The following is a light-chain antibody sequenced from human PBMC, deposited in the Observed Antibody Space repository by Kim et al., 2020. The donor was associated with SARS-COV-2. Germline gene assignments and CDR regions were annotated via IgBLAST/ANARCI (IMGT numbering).Light chain of an antibody. CDR2: DAS. CDR1: QSVTTN. J-gene: IGKJ1*01. V-gene: IGKV3-15*01. CDR3: QQYNNWPVA. Sequence: EIVMTQSPATLSVSPGERVTLSCRASQSVTTNLAWYEQKAGQGPRLLIYDASTRATDIPGRFSGSGSGTEFTLTISSLQPEDSAVYYCQQYNNWPVAFGQGTKVDIK.